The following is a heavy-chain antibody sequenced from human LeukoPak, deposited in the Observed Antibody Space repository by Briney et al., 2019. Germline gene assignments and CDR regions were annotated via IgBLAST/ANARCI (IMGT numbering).Heavy chain of an antibody. CDR3: ARNPVHYVHYYYYYMDV. Sequence: PSETLSLTCAVYGGSFSGYYWSWIRQPPGKGLEWIGEINHSGSTNYNPSLKSRVTISVDMSKNQLSLKLSSVTAADTAVYYCARNPVHYVHYYYYYMDVWGKGTTVTVSS. CDR1: GGSFSGYY. CDR2: INHSGST. V-gene: IGHV4-34*01. D-gene: IGHD2/OR15-2a*01. J-gene: IGHJ6*03.